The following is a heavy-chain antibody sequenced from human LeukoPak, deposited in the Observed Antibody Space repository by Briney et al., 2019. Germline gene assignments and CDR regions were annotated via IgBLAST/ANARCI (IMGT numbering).Heavy chain of an antibody. CDR3: ARRWSTSWTTFDY. CDR2: IYYSGNT. J-gene: IGHJ4*02. D-gene: IGHD6-13*01. Sequence: PSETLSLTCTVSGSFISSSSYYWAWLRQPPGKGLEWLVTIYYSGNTYYNPSFKSRATISVDTSKNQFYLKLNSVTDADTALYYCARRWSTSWTTFDYWGQGTLVTVSS. V-gene: IGHV4-39*01. CDR1: GSFISSSSYY.